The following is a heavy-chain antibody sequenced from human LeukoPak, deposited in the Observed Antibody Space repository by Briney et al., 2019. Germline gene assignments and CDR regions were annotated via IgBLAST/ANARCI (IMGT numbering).Heavy chain of an antibody. D-gene: IGHD1-26*01. Sequence: GGSLRLSCAASGFTFSSYGMHWVRQAPGKGLEWVAVISYDGSNKYYADSVKGRFTISRDNSKNTLYLQMDSLRAEDTAVYYCAKDLGRVGATFDYWGQGTLVTDSS. V-gene: IGHV3-30*18. CDR2: ISYDGSNK. CDR1: GFTFSSYG. CDR3: AKDLGRVGATFDY. J-gene: IGHJ4*02.